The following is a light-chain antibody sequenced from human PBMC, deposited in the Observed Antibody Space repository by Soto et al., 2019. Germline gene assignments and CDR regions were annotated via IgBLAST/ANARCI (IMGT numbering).Light chain of an antibody. CDR1: GSDFGRYNY. CDR2: EVS. J-gene: IGLJ2*01. CDR3: SSYTSSNTVV. Sequence: QSALTQPASVSGSPGQSITISCTGTGSDFGRYNYVSWYQQHPGKAPKLMIYEVSNRPSGIFNRFSGSKSGNTASLTISGLQAEDEADYYCSSYTSSNTVVFGGGTQLTVL. V-gene: IGLV2-14*01.